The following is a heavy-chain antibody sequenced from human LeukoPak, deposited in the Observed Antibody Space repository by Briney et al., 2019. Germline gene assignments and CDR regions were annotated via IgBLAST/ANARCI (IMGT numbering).Heavy chain of an antibody. J-gene: IGHJ5*02. CDR1: GFSLSTDGMC. CDR3: ARHFLYSRGWSSVS. V-gene: IGHV2-70*11. D-gene: IGHD6-19*01. Sequence: SGPALVKPTQTLTLTCTFSGFSLSTDGMCVSWIRQPPGKALEWLARIDWDGDKYYSTSLKTRLTISKDTSKNQVVLTLTNMDPVDTATYYCARHFLYSRGWSSVSWGQGTLVAVSS. CDR2: IDWDGDK.